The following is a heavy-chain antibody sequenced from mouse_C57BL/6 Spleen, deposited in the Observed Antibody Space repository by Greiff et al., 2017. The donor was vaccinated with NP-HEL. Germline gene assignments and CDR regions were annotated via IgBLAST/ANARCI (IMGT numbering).Heavy chain of an antibody. J-gene: IGHJ4*01. CDR1: GYTFTDYY. CDR3: AMGGIPYAMDY. D-gene: IGHD1-1*01. V-gene: IGHV1-19*01. CDR2: INPYNGGT. Sequence: VHVKQSGPVLVKPGASVKMSCKASGYTFTDYYMNWVKQSHGKSLEWIGVINPYNGGTSYNQKFKGKATLTVDKSSSTAYMELNSLTSEESAVYDCAMGGIPYAMDYWGQGTSVAVSS.